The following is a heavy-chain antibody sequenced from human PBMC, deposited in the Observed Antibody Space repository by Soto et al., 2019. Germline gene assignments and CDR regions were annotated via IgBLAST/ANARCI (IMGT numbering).Heavy chain of an antibody. CDR2: IFPDDSDT. CDR1: GYIIKNYW. CDR3: ARHPSYDPLDY. J-gene: IGHJ4*02. V-gene: IGHV5-51*01. Sequence: GESLKISCKASGYIIKNYWIGWVRQMPGQGLEWMGIIFPDDSDTRYSPSFQGHVTISADKSISTAYLQWSSLKASDTAMYYCARHPSYDPLDYWGQGTLVTVSS. D-gene: IGHD5-18*01.